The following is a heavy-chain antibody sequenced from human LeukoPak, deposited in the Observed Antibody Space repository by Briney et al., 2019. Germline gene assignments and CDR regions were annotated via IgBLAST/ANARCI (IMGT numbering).Heavy chain of an antibody. CDR1: GHTFTSYY. V-gene: IGHV1-46*01. CDR2: INPSGGST. Sequence: ASVKVSCKASGHTFTSYYMHWVRQAPGQGLEWMGIINPSGGSTTYAQKFQGRVTMTRDTSTSTVYVELSSLRSEDTAVYYCARAEAAFGGVIDPFDSWGQGTLVTVSS. D-gene: IGHD3-16*02. J-gene: IGHJ4*02. CDR3: ARAEAAFGGVIDPFDS.